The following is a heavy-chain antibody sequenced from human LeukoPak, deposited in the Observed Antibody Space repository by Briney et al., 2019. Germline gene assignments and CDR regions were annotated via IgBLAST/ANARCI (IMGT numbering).Heavy chain of an antibody. D-gene: IGHD3-9*01. CDR3: AKGAYYDILTGYYKRNYFDY. CDR1: GFTFSSYG. CDR2: ISYDGNNK. V-gene: IGHV3-30*18. J-gene: IGHJ4*02. Sequence: PGGSLRLSCAASGFTFSSYGMHWVRQAPGKGLEWVAVISYDGNNKYYADSVRGRFTTSRDNSKNTLYLQMNSLRAEDTAVYYCAKGAYYDILTGYYKRNYFDYWGQGAPVTVSS.